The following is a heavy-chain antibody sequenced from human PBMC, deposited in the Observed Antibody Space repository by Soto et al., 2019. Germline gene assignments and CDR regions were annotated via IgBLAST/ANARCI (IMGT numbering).Heavy chain of an antibody. Sequence: SVKVSCKASGGTFNNYVINWVRQAPGQGLEWMAGIIPILGTPNYAQKFQGRVTITADKSTSTAYTELNSLRSEDTAVYYCAGRCDGTNCLAHFDYWGQGTLVTVSS. V-gene: IGHV1-69*10. D-gene: IGHD2-2*01. CDR3: AGRCDGTNCLAHFDY. CDR2: IIPILGTP. J-gene: IGHJ4*02. CDR1: GGTFNNYV.